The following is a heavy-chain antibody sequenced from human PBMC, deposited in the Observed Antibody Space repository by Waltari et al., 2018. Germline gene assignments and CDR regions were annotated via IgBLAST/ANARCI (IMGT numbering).Heavy chain of an antibody. CDR1: GGSISSSSYY. J-gene: IGHJ4*02. D-gene: IGHD3-3*01. V-gene: IGHV4-39*07. CDR3: ARVVTIFGVVTRGFDY. CDR2: IYYSGST. Sequence: QLQLQESGPGLVKPSETLSLTCTVSGGSISSSSYYWGWIRQHPGKGLEWIGSIYYSGSTYYNPSLKSRVTISVDTSKNQFSLKLSSVTAADTAVYYCARVVTIFGVVTRGFDYWGQGTLVTVSS.